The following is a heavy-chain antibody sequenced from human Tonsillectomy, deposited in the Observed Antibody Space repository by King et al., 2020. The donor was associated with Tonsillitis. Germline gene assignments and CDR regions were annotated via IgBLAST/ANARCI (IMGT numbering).Heavy chain of an antibody. J-gene: IGHJ4*02. V-gene: IGHV4-38-2*01. CDR1: GYSISSGYY. D-gene: IGHD3-22*01. CDR2: IYHSGST. Sequence: LQLQESGPGLVKPSETLSLTCAVSGYSISSGYYWGWIRQPPGKGLECIGSIYHSGSTYYNPSLKSRVTISADTSKNQFSLKLSAVTAADTAVYYCARVGPYYYDSSGYYTYFDYWGQATLVTVSS. CDR3: ARVGPYYYDSSGYYTYFDY.